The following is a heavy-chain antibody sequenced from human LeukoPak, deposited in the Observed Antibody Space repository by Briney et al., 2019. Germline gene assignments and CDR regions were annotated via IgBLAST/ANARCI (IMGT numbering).Heavy chain of an antibody. D-gene: IGHD2-15*01. CDR3: ATEVMVVNGDGSDPTAVDY. Sequence: GGSLRLSCAASGFTFSSYWMSWVRQAPGKGLEWVANIKQDGSEKYYVDSVKGRFTISRDNAKNSLFLQMSSLKTEDTGVYYCATEVMVVNGDGSDPTAVDYWGQGTLVTVAS. V-gene: IGHV3-7*03. J-gene: IGHJ4*02. CDR2: IKQDGSEK. CDR1: GFTFSSYW.